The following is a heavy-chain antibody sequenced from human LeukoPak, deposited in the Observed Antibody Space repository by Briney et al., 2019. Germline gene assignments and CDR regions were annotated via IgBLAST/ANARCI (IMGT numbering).Heavy chain of an antibody. CDR3: ARPTGGAYYYDSSGYQNWFDP. CDR1: GGSISSSSYY. J-gene: IGHJ5*02. Sequence: SETLSLTCTVSGGSISSSSYYWGWIRQPPGKGLEWIGSIYYSGSTYYNPSLKSRVTISVDTSKNQFSLKLSSVTAADTAVYYCARPTGGAYYYDSSGYQNWFDPWGQGTLVTVSS. D-gene: IGHD3-22*01. V-gene: IGHV4-39*07. CDR2: IYYSGST.